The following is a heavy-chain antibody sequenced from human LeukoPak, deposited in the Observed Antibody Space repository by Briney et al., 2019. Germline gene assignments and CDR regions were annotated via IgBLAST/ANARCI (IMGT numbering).Heavy chain of an antibody. CDR1: GGTFSSYA. J-gene: IGHJ4*02. Sequence: ASVKVSCKASGGTFSSYAISWVRQAPGQGLEWMGRIIPILGIANYAQKFQGRVTITADKSTSTAYMELSSLRSDDTAVYYCARDEELYFDYWGQGTLVTVSS. V-gene: IGHV1-69*04. CDR2: IIPILGIA. D-gene: IGHD3-10*01. CDR3: ARDEELYFDY.